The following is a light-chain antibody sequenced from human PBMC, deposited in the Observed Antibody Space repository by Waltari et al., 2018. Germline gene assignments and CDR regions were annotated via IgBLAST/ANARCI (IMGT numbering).Light chain of an antibody. CDR2: DAS. CDR1: SSDVGGYNY. V-gene: IGLV2-14*03. Sequence: QSALTQPASVSGSPGQSITISCTGTSSDVGGYNYVSWYQPHPGKAPKLMIYDASNRPSGVSNRFSGSKSGNTASLTISGLQAEDEADYYGSSYTSSNAPVVFGGGTKLTVL. J-gene: IGLJ2*01. CDR3: SSYTSSNAPVV.